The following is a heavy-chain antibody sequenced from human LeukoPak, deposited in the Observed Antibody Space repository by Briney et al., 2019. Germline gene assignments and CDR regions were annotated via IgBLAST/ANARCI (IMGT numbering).Heavy chain of an antibody. V-gene: IGHV5-51*01. CDR2: VYPGDSDT. CDR3: ARRLWAGSYYSGIDY. CDR1: GYSFTSYW. J-gene: IGHJ4*02. D-gene: IGHD3-10*01. Sequence: GESLKISCKGSGYSFTSYWIGWVRQMPGKGLEWMGIVYPGDSDTRYSPSFQGQVTISADKSISTAYLQWSSLKASDTAMYYCARRLWAGSYYSGIDYWGQGTLVTVSS.